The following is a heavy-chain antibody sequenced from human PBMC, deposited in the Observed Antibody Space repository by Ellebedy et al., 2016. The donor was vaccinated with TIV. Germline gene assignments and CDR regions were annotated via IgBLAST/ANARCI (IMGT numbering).Heavy chain of an antibody. CDR3: AKEIYDSSGEIDY. CDR2: ISGSGGST. Sequence: GESLKISCAASGFTFSSYAMSWVRQAPGKGLEWVSAISGSGGSTYYADSVKGRFTISRDNSKNTLYLQMNSLRAEDTAVYYCAKEIYDSSGEIDYWGQGTLVTVSS. D-gene: IGHD3-22*01. V-gene: IGHV3-23*01. J-gene: IGHJ4*02. CDR1: GFTFSSYA.